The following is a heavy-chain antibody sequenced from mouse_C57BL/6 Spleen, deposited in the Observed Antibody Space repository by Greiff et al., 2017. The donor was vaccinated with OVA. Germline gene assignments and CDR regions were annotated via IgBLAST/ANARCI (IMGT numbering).Heavy chain of an antibody. Sequence: EVTLMESGGGLVKPGGSLKLSCAASGFTFSSYAMSWVRQTPEKRLEWVATISDGGSYTYYPDNVKGRFTISRDNAKNNLYLQMSHLKSEDTAMYYCARDRDFDYWGQGTTLTVSS. CDR1: GFTFSSYA. CDR3: ARDRDFDY. D-gene: IGHD3-3*01. V-gene: IGHV5-4*01. CDR2: ISDGGSYT. J-gene: IGHJ2*01.